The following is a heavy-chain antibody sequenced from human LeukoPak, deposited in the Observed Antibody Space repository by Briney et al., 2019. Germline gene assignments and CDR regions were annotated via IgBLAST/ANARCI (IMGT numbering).Heavy chain of an antibody. CDR2: INPNSGGT. CDR3: VVWKGDYTVDY. D-gene: IGHD4-17*01. V-gene: IGHV1-2*02. CDR1: GYTFIGYY. J-gene: IGHJ4*02. Sequence: ASVKVSCKASGYTFIGYYMHWVRQAPGQGLEWMGWINPNSGGTNYAQKFQGRVTMTRDRSISTAYMELSRLRSDDTAVYYCVVWKGDYTVDYWGQGTLVTVSS.